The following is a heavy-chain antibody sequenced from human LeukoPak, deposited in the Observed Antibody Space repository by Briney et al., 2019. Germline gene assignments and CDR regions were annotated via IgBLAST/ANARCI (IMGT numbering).Heavy chain of an antibody. CDR1: GSGFTRYW. V-gene: IGHV5-51*01. J-gene: IGHJ3*02. CDR2: IYPGDSDT. CDR3: ARRRHGTGTYYNGDAFDM. Sequence: GESLKISSQGFGSGFTRYWIAWVRQKPGRGLEWMGIIYPGDSDTRHSPSFQGQVTFSADKSMSTAYLQWSSLKVSDTAMYYCARRRHGTGTYYNGDAFDMWGQGTMVTVS. D-gene: IGHD3-10*01.